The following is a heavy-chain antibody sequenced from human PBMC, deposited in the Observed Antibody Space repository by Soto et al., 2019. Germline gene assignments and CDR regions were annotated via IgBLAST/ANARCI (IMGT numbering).Heavy chain of an antibody. D-gene: IGHD3-22*01. V-gene: IGHV4-59*01. J-gene: IGHJ5*02. Sequence: SETLSLTCTVSGGSISSYYWSWIRQPPGKGLEWIGYIYYSGSTNYNPSLKSRVTISVDTSKNQFSLKLDSVTAEDTAIYYCAGMPVTTTNCLDHWGQGTLVTVSS. CDR3: AGMPVTTTNCLDH. CDR1: GGSISSYY. CDR2: IYYSGST.